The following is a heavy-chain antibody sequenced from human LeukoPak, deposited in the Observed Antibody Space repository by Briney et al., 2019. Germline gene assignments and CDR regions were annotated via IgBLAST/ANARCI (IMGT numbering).Heavy chain of an antibody. J-gene: IGHJ5*02. CDR2: INPNSGGT. CDR1: GYTFTSYG. CDR3: AREGGTGYGSGSYRANWFDP. Sequence: ASVKVSCKASGYTFTSYGISWVRQAPGQGLEWMGWINPNSGGTNYAQKFQGWVTMTRDTSISTAYMELSRLRSDDTAVYYCAREGGTGYGSGSYRANWFDPWGQGTLVTVSS. V-gene: IGHV1-2*04. D-gene: IGHD3-10*01.